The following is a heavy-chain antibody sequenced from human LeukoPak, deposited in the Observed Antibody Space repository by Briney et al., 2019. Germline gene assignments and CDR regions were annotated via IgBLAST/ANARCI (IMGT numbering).Heavy chain of an antibody. Sequence: GESLRLSCAASGFTFSSYSMNWVRQAPGKGLEWVSSISGSSSYINYADSVKGRFTISRDNAQNSLFLQLNSLRAEDTAVYYCARDPYSSGWYKDAFDIGGQGTMVTVSS. J-gene: IGHJ3*02. V-gene: IGHV3-21*01. D-gene: IGHD6-19*01. CDR3: ARDPYSSGWYKDAFDI. CDR2: ISGSSSYI. CDR1: GFTFSSYS.